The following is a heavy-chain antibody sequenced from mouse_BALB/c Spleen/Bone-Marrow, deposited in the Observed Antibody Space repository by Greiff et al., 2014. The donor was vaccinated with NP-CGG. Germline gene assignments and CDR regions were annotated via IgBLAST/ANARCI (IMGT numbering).Heavy chain of an antibody. V-gene: IGHV5-4*02. Sequence: EVKLVESGGGLVKPGGSLKLSCAASGFTFSDFYMFWFRQTPEKRLEWVATISNGGTYTYYPDSVKGRFTISRDNAKNNLYLQMRSLKSEDTAMYYCARSGERYGAMDYWGQGTSVTVTS. CDR3: ARSGERYGAMDY. J-gene: IGHJ4*01. CDR2: ISNGGTYT. D-gene: IGHD1-1*02. CDR1: GFTFSDFY.